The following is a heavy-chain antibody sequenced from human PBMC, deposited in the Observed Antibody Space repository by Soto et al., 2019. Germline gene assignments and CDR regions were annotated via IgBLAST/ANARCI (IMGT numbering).Heavy chain of an antibody. V-gene: IGHV3-21*01. D-gene: IGHD2-21*02. CDR1: GFIVSSYG. J-gene: IGHJ4*02. CDR3: ARLPKGSLVTA. Sequence: VQVVESGGGVVQPGRSLRLSCAASGFIVSSYGMHWVRQAPGKGLEWVSYISSISDNTQYADSVKGRFTVSRDNAKNSLFLQMDSLRDEDTAIYYCARLPKGSLVTAWGQGTLVTVSS. CDR2: ISSISDNT.